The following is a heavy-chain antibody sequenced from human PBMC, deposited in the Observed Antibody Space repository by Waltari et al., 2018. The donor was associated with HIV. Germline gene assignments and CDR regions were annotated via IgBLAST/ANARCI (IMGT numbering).Heavy chain of an antibody. D-gene: IGHD2-21*01. CDR1: GFMFEDYD. V-gene: IGHV3-9*01. J-gene: IGHJ3*02. CDR3: ANADGYYGGVGAFGI. CDR2: ISRNCATK. Sequence: ELRLVQSGGGLVQPGRSLRLSCAASGFMFEDYDMHWVRQVPGKGLEWVSGISRNCATKTYVDSVRGRFIISRDNARNSLYLQMNSLRPEDTALYYCANADGYYGGVGAFGIWGQGTMVTVSS.